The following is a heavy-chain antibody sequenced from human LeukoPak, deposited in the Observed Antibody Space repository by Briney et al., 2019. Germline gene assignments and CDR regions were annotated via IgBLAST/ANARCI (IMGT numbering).Heavy chain of an antibody. D-gene: IGHD2-2*01. J-gene: IGHJ4*02. CDR3: ARSQPSVRRFDF. CDR1: GFTFSGYA. Sequence: GGSLRLSCAASGFTFSGYAMFWVRQAPGKGLEWVSALGGSGGDTYYADSVKGRFTISRDNSENMLYLQMNSLRAEDTAVYYCARSQPSVRRFDFWGQGTLVTVSS. CDR2: LGGSGGDT. V-gene: IGHV3-23*01.